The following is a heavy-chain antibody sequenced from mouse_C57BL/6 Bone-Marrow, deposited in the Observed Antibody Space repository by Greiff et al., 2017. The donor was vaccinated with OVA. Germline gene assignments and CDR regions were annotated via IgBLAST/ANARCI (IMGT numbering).Heavy chain of an antibody. V-gene: IGHV14-1*01. J-gene: IGHJ3*01. Sequence: VQLQQSGAELVRPGDSVKLSCTASGFNIKDYYMHWVKQRPEQGLEWIGRIDTEDGDNEYAPKSQGKATMTADTSSNPAYLQLSSLTSEDTAVYYCTTSYYSNWVPFAYWGQGTLVTVSA. CDR1: GFNIKDYY. D-gene: IGHD2-5*01. CDR3: TTSYYSNWVPFAY. CDR2: IDTEDGDN.